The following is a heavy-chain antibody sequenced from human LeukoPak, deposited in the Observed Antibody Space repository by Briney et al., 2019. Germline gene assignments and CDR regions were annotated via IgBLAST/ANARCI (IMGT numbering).Heavy chain of an antibody. CDR1: GDIVSSNSVT. CDR2: TYYRSTWYN. D-gene: IGHD4-11*01. Sequence: QTLSLTCAISGDIVSSNSVTGNWIRQSPSRGLECLGRTYYRSTWYNDYAVSVRGRITVNPDTSKNQFSLHLNSVTPENTAVYYCARRLTKYDCFDPWGQGILVTVSS. J-gene: IGHJ5*02. CDR3: ARRLTKYDCFDP. V-gene: IGHV6-1*01.